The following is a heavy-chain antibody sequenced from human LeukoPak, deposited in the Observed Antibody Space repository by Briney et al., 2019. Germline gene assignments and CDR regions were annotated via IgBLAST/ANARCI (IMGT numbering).Heavy chain of an antibody. CDR1: GFTFSSYD. V-gene: IGHV3-13*05. J-gene: IGHJ6*04. CDR2: IGTAGDP. CDR3: ARGKITMVRGVINDYGMDV. D-gene: IGHD3-10*01. Sequence: GGSLTLSCVASGFTFSSYDMHWVRQATGKGLEWVSAIGTAGDPYYPGSVKGRFTISRENAKNSLYLQMNSLRAGDTAVYYCARGKITMVRGVINDYGMDVWGKGTTVTVSS.